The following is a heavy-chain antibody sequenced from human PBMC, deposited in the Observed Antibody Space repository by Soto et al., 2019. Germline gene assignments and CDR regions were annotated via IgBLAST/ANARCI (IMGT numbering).Heavy chain of an antibody. V-gene: IGHV3-15*01. Sequence: GGSLRLSCAASGFTFSNAWMSWVRQAPGKGLEWVGRIKSKTDGGTTDYAAPVKGRFTISRDDSKNTLYLQMNSLKTEDTAVYYCTTDYCYDSSGYPYYFDYWGQGTLVTVSS. CDR2: IKSKTDGGTT. J-gene: IGHJ4*02. D-gene: IGHD3-22*01. CDR1: GFTFSNAW. CDR3: TTDYCYDSSGYPYYFDY.